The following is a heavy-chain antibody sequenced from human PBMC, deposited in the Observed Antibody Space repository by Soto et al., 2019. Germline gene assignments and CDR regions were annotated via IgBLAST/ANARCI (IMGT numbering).Heavy chain of an antibody. CDR1: GFNFDDYA. CDR2: TSWNSGSI. Sequence: GGSLRLSCAASGFNFDDYAMHWVRQAPGKGLEWVSGTSWNSGSIGYADSVKGRFTISRDNAKNSLYLQMNSLRAEDTALYYCAKERYSSGWYSVWGKGTTVTVSS. V-gene: IGHV3-9*01. J-gene: IGHJ6*04. D-gene: IGHD6-19*01. CDR3: AKERYSSGWYSV.